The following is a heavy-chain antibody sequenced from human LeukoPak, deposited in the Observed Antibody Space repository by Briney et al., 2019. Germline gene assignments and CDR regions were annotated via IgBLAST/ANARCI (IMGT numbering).Heavy chain of an antibody. Sequence: GGSLRLSCAASGFSFSRHWMHWVRQAPGKGLEWVSVIDIRGDTYYAETVKGRFTISRDKSKNTVSLQMDSLRAEDTAVYFCARRTGYGYGLDCWGQGTLVTVSS. CDR2: IDIRGDT. D-gene: IGHD5-18*01. CDR1: GFSFSRHW. CDR3: ARRTGYGYGLDC. J-gene: IGHJ4*02. V-gene: IGHV3-53*01.